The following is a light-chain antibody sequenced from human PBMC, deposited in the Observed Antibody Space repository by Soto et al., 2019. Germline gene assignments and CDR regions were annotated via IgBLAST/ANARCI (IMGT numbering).Light chain of an antibody. V-gene: IGLV2-14*01. CDR3: SSYTSSSTVV. J-gene: IGLJ2*01. Sequence: SVLAQPASVSWSPGQSITISCTGNSSDVGGYNYVSWYQQHPGKAPKLMIYEVSNRPSGVSNRFSGSKSGNTASLTISGLQAADEADYYCSSYTSSSTVVFGGGTQLTVL. CDR1: SSDVGGYNY. CDR2: EVS.